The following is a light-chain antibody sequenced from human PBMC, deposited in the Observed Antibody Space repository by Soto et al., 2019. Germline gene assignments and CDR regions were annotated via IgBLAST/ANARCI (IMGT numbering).Light chain of an antibody. CDR1: QSITY. Sequence: DIQITQSPSSLSASVVDRVTITCRASQSITYLNWYQQKPGKAPKLLIYAASSLQSGVPSRFSGSGSGTDFTLTISSLQPDDFATYYCQHYNSYSEAFGQGTKVDIK. CDR3: QHYNSYSEA. CDR2: AAS. J-gene: IGKJ1*01. V-gene: IGKV1-39*01.